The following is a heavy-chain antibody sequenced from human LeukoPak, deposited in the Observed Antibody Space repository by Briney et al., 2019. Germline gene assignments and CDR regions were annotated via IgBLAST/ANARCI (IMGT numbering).Heavy chain of an antibody. CDR2: INEDGATK. D-gene: IGHD3-22*01. V-gene: IGHV3-7*03. CDR1: GFTFSDHW. J-gene: IGHJ3*02. Sequence: PGGSLRLSCAASGFTFSDHWMAWVRQAPGKGLEWVANINEDGATKNYVDSVKGRFTISRDSAKNSLHLQMNSLRGEDTAMYYCARESGLAMYYYDSSGYYYPSARGAFDIWGQGTMVTVSS. CDR3: ARESGLAMYYYDSSGYYYPSARGAFDI.